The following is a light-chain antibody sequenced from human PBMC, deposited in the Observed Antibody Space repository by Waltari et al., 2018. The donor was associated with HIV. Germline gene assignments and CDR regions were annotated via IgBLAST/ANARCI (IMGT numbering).Light chain of an antibody. J-gene: IGKJ4*01. Sequence: DIQMTQSPSSLSASVGDRVTITCRASQRISSYLNWYQQKPGKAPKLLIYGASSLQSGVPSRFSGSGSGTDFTLTISSLQPEDFATYYCQQSDSTPVTFGGGTKVEIK. CDR3: QQSDSTPVT. CDR1: QRISSY. CDR2: GAS. V-gene: IGKV1-39*01.